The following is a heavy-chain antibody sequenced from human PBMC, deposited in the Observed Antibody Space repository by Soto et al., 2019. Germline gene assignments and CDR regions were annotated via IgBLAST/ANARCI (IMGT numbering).Heavy chain of an antibody. CDR3: ARILCSSTSCYTFDY. J-gene: IGHJ4*01. D-gene: IGHD2-2*02. CDR1: GFTFSSYW. CDR2: MRQDGSEK. Sequence: GGSLRLCCAASGFTFSSYWMSWVRQAPGKGLEWVANMRQDGSEKYYVDSVKGRFTISRDNAKNSLYLQMNSLRAEDTAVYYCARILCSSTSCYTFDYWGHGTLVTVSS. V-gene: IGHV3-7*03.